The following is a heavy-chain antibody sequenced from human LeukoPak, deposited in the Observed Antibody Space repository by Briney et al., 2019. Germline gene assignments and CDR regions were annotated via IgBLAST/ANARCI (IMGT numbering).Heavy chain of an antibody. Sequence: SETLSLTCTVSGGSISSSSYYSGWIRQPPGKGLEWIGSMYYSGSAYHNPSLKSRVTISVDTSKNQFSLKLSSVTGADTAVYYCARFVYDSSGWSYYFDYWGQGTLVTVSS. D-gene: IGHD6-19*01. CDR3: ARFVYDSSGWSYYFDY. CDR1: GGSISSSSYY. J-gene: IGHJ4*02. V-gene: IGHV4-39*01. CDR2: MYYSGSA.